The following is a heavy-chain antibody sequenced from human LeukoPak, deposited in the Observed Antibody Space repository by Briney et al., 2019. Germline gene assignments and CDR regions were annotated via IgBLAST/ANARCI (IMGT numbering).Heavy chain of an antibody. V-gene: IGHV4-30-4*01. CDR2: IYYSGST. Sequence: PSETLSLTCTVSGGSISSGDYYWSWIRQPPGKGLEWIGYIYYSGSTYYNPSLKSQVTISVDTSKNQFSLKLSSVTAADTAVYYCARAVWYYDILKRIIWFDPWGQGTLVTVPT. CDR3: ARAVWYYDILKRIIWFDP. J-gene: IGHJ5*02. CDR1: GGSISSGDYY. D-gene: IGHD3-9*01.